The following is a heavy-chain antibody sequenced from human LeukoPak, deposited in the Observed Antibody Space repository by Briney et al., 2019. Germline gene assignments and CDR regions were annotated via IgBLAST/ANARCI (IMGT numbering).Heavy chain of an antibody. CDR3: VKESRSSWLFDY. J-gene: IGHJ4*02. CDR1: GFTFSSYV. Sequence: GGSLRLSCSASGFTFSSYVMHWVGQAPGKGLEYVSAISSNGGSTYYADSVKGRFTISRDNSKNTLYLQMSSLRAEDTAVYYCVKESRSSWLFDYWGQGTLVTVSS. V-gene: IGHV3-64D*09. CDR2: ISSNGGST. D-gene: IGHD6-13*01.